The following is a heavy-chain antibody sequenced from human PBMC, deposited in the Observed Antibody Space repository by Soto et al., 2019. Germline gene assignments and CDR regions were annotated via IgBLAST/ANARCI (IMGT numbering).Heavy chain of an antibody. CDR1: GFSLSTSGVC. V-gene: IGHV2-70*01. D-gene: IGHD3-10*01. Sequence: SGPTLVNPTQTLTLTCTFSGFSLSTSGVCVSWIRQPPGKVLEWLALIDWDDDKYYTASLETRLTISKDTSKNQVVLTVTNMDPVDTATYYCARTHTVRGVISMYHGMDVWGQGTTVTVSS. J-gene: IGHJ6*02. CDR3: ARTHTVRGVISMYHGMDV. CDR2: IDWDDDK.